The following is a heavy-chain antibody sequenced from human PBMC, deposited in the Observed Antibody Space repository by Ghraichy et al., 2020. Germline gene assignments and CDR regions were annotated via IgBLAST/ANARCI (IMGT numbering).Heavy chain of an antibody. CDR3: ASIWTAGLAV. CDR1: GFTFSSYS. J-gene: IGHJ4*02. V-gene: IGHV3-21*01. CDR2: ISSSSSYI. D-gene: IGHD3/OR15-3a*01. Sequence: GGSLRLSCAASGFTFSSYSMNWVRQAPGKGLEWVSSISSSSSYIYYADSVKGRFTISRDNAKNSLYLQMNSLRAEDTAVYYCASIWTAGLAVWGQGTLVTVSS.